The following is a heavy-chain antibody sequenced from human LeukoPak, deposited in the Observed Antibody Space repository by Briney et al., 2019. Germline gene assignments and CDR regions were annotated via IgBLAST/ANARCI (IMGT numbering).Heavy chain of an antibody. CDR1: GFTFSNYG. CDR3: ARYSSGWFDY. D-gene: IGHD6-19*01. V-gene: IGHV3-74*01. Sequence: PGGSLRLSCAASGFTFSNYGMSWVRQAPGKGLLWVSRINSDGSSTSYADSVKGRFTLSRDNAKNTLYLQMNSLRAEDTAVYYCARYSSGWFDYWGQGTLVTVSS. J-gene: IGHJ4*02. CDR2: INSDGSST.